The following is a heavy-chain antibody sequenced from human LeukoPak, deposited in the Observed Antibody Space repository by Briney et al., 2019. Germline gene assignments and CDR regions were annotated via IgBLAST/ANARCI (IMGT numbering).Heavy chain of an antibody. CDR3: AKFEFGF. Sequence: GGSLRLTCAVSGFTFSSYVMSWVRQAPGNGLEWVSAISGSGGSTYYADSVKGRSTISRDNSKNTLYLQMNSLRDEDTAVYYCAKFEFGFWGQGTLVTVSS. V-gene: IGHV3-23*01. J-gene: IGHJ4*02. D-gene: IGHD3-16*01. CDR2: ISGSGGST. CDR1: GFTFSSYV.